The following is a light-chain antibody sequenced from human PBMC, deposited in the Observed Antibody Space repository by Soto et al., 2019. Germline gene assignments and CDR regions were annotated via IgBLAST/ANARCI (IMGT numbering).Light chain of an antibody. CDR3: QQYNSFALP. CDR2: EAS. CDR1: PSISSW. J-gene: IGKJ4*01. Sequence: DIQMTQSPSTLSASVGDRVTITCRASPSISSWLAWYQQKPGQAPKVLIYEASSLESGVPSRFSGSVSGPEFPLTISSLQPDDFATYYFQQYNSFALPFGGGTKVEIK. V-gene: IGKV1-5*03.